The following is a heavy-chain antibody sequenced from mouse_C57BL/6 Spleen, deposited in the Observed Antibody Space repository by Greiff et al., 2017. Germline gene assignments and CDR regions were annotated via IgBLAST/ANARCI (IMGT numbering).Heavy chain of an antibody. D-gene: IGHD2-1*01. CDR1: GFTFSSYC. V-gene: IGHV5-6*01. J-gene: IGHJ4*01. CDR3: ARHGNSHAMDY. CDR2: ISTGGSYT. Sequence: EVMLVESGADLVKPGGSLKLSCAASGFTFSSYCMSWVRQTPDKRLEWVATISTGGSYTYYPDSVKGRFTISRDNTKNTLYLQMSSLKSEDTAMYYCARHGNSHAMDYWGQGTSVTVSS.